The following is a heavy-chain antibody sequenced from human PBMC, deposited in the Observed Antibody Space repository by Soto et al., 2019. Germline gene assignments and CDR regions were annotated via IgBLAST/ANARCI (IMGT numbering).Heavy chain of an antibody. CDR1: GYTFTSHG. V-gene: IGHV1-18*01. J-gene: IGHJ6*02. Sequence: ASVKVSCKASGYTFTSHGVSWVRQAPGPGLEWMGWISGSNGNTNYAQTFQGRLTLTTDTSTSTAYMELRSLRSDDTAVYYCASSLCLVVVDYYYYAMDVWGRGSTVTGSS. D-gene: IGHD2-15*01. CDR3: ASSLCLVVVDYYYYAMDV. CDR2: ISGSNGNT.